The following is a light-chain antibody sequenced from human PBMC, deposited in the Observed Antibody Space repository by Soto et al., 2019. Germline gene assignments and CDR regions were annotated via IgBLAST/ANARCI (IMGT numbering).Light chain of an antibody. CDR2: GAS. CDR3: QQRSNWPRT. CDR1: QSISSIY. J-gene: IGKJ1*01. V-gene: IGKV3D-20*02. Sequence: EIVMTQSPATLSVSPGERSTLSCRASQSISSIYLAWYQQKPGQAPRLLIYGASSRATGIPDRFSGSGSGTDFTLTISSLEPEDFAVYYCQQRSNWPRTFGQGTKVDIK.